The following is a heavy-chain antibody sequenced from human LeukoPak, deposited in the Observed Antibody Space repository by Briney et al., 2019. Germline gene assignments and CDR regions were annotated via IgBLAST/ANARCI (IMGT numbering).Heavy chain of an antibody. CDR3: ARQGQLLWFGELYYYMYV. V-gene: IGHV5-51*01. Sequence: GESLKISCKGSGYSFTSYWIGWVRQMPGKGLEWMGIIYPGDSDTRYSPSFQGQVTISADKSISTAYLQWSSLKASDTAMYYCARQGQLLWFGELYYYMYVWGKGTTVTVSS. J-gene: IGHJ6*03. CDR1: GYSFTSYW. D-gene: IGHD3-10*01. CDR2: IYPGDSDT.